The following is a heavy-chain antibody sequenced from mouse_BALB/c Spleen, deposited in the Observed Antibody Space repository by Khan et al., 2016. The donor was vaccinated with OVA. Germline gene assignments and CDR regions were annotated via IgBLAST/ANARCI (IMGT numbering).Heavy chain of an antibody. V-gene: IGHV14-3*02. J-gene: IGHJ3*01. CDR2: IDPANGNT. D-gene: IGHD2-1*01. Sequence: EVQLQESGAELVKPGASVKLSCTASGFNIKDTFIHWVKQRPEQGLEWIGRIDPANGNTKYDPKFQGKATMTADTSSNTAYLQLSSLTSEDTAVYYCVTGNGIYYGHYWFAYWGQGTLVTVST. CDR3: VTGNGIYYGHYWFAY. CDR1: GFNIKDTF.